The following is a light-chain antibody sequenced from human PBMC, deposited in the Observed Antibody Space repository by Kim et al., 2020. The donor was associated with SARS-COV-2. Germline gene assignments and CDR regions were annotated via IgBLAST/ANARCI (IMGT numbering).Light chain of an antibody. CDR1: RNNVGDQG. V-gene: IGLV10-54*01. CDR2: RNN. CDR3: SAWDSSLSVLV. Sequence: QTATLPCTGNRNNVGDQGAAWLQQHQGHPPKLLSYRNNNRPSGISERLSASRSGNTASLTITGLQPEDEADYYCSAWDSSLSVLVFGGGTQLTVL. J-gene: IGLJ2*01.